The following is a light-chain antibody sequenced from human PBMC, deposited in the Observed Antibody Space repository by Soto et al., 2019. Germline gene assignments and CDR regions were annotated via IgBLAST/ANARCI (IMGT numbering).Light chain of an antibody. CDR3: QQYNSYSLT. CDR1: QSISSY. J-gene: IGKJ4*01. V-gene: IGKV1-5*01. Sequence: SSLSASVGDRVTITCRASQSISSYLNWYQQKPGKAPKLLIYAASSLQSGVPSRFSGSGSGTEFTLTISSLQPDDFATYYCQQYNSYSLTFGGGTKVDIK. CDR2: AAS.